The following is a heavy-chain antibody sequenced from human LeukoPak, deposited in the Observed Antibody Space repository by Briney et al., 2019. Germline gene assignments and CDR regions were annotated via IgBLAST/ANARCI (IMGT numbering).Heavy chain of an antibody. D-gene: IGHD4-17*01. J-gene: IGHJ4*02. CDR2: IRSKANSYAT. CDR3: TRRKYGDPDY. V-gene: IGHV3-73*01. CDR1: GFTFNGSA. Sequence: GGSLKLSCAASGFTFNGSAMHWVRQASGKGLEWVGRIRSKANSYATAYAASVKGRFTISRDDSKNTAYLQMNSLKTEDTAVYYCTRRKYGDPDYWGQGTLVTVSS.